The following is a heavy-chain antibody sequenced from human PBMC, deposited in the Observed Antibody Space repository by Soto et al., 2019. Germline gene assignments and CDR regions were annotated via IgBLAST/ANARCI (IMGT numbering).Heavy chain of an antibody. CDR3: ARGGLLPDY. D-gene: IGHD6-19*01. CDR1: GGSISSSSYY. CDR2: TYYSGST. Sequence: SETLSLTCTVSGGSISSSSYYWGWIRQPPGKGLEWIGSTYYSGSTYYNPSLKSRVTISVDTSKNQFSLKLSSVTAADTAVYYCARGGLLPDYWGQGTLVTVSS. J-gene: IGHJ4*02. V-gene: IGHV4-39*01.